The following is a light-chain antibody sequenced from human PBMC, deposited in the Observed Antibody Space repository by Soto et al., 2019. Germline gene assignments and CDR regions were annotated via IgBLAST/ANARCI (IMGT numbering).Light chain of an antibody. CDR2: GAS. Sequence: EIVLTQSPGTLSLSPGERDTLSCRASQSVSSSYLAWYQQKPGQAPRLLIDGASSRATGIPYRFSVSGSGTDFTLTISRLEHEDCAVYYCQQYGLYRTVGQGTKVEIK. V-gene: IGKV3-20*01. J-gene: IGKJ1*01. CDR1: QSVSSSY. CDR3: QQYGLYRT.